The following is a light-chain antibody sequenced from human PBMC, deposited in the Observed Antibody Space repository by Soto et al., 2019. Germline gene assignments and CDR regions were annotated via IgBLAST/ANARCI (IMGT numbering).Light chain of an antibody. J-gene: IGKJ2*03. V-gene: IGKV1-39*01. CDR1: QSISSY. CDR2: AAS. CDR3: QQYYSFPPG. Sequence: DIQMTQSPSSLSASVGDRVTITCRASQSISSYLNWYQQKPGKAPELLIYAASTLQSGVPSRFSGSGSGTDFTLTISCLQSEDFATYYCQQYYSFPPGFGQGTKVDIK.